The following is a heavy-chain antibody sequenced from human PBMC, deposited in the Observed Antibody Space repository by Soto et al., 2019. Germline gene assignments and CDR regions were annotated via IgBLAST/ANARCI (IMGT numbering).Heavy chain of an antibody. J-gene: IGHJ4*02. CDR2: INPSGGTT. CDR3: VSEVGPSTYRFDY. V-gene: IGHV1-46*01. Sequence: GASVKVSCKASGYTFTSYYMHWVRQAPGQGLEWMGIINPSGGTTGYAQKFQGRVTMTTDTSTSTVYMELSSLRSEDTAVYYCVSEVGPSTYRFDYWGQGTLVTVSS. CDR1: GYTFTSYY. D-gene: IGHD4-4*01.